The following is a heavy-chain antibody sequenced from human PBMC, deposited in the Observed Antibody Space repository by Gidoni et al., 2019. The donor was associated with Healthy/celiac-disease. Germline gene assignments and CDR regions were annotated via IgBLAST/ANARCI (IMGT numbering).Heavy chain of an antibody. J-gene: IGHJ6*03. CDR3: AKDGGGSGLFYYYMDV. CDR2: IRYDGSNK. D-gene: IGHD3-16*01. V-gene: IGHV3-30*02. Sequence: QVQLVESGGGVVQPGGSLRLSCAASGFTFSSYGMPWVRQAPGKGMEWVAFIRYDGSNKYYADSVKGRFTISRDNSKNTLYLQMNSLRAEDTAVYYCAKDGGGSGLFYYYMDVWGKGTTVTVSS. CDR1: GFTFSSYG.